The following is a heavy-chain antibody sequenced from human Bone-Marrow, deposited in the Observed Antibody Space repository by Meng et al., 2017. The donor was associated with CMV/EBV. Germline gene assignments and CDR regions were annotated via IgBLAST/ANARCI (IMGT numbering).Heavy chain of an antibody. CDR2: IIPIFGTA. CDR1: GGTFSSYA. CDR3: ARDPVVPAALDY. J-gene: IGHJ4*02. V-gene: IGHV1-69*05. D-gene: IGHD2-2*01. Sequence: SVKVSCKASGGTFSSYAISWVRQAPGQGLEWMGGIIPIFGTANYAQKFQGRVTITTDESTSTAYMELSRLRSDDTAVYYCARDPVVPAALDYWGQGTLVTVSS.